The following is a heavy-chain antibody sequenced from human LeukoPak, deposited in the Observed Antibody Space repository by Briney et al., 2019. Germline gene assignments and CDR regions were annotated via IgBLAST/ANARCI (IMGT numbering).Heavy chain of an antibody. CDR2: INPNSGGT. CDR1: GYTFTSYD. Sequence: ASVKVSCKASGYTFTSYDINWVRQATGQGLEWMGWINPNSGGTNYAQKFQGRVTMTRDTSISTAYMELSRLRSDDTAVYYCARSLAGYSTFDYWGQGTLVTVSS. J-gene: IGHJ4*02. CDR3: ARSLAGYSTFDY. V-gene: IGHV1-2*02. D-gene: IGHD3-9*01.